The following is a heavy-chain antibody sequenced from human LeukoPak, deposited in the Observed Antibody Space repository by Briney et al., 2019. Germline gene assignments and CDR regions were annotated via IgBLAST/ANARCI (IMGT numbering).Heavy chain of an antibody. D-gene: IGHD3-10*01. J-gene: IGHJ4*02. CDR3: ARAGYYYGSGSYSKSLTDY. CDR2: ISYDGSNK. Sequence: PGGSLRLSCAASGFTFSSYAMHWVRQAPGKGLEWVAVISYDGSNKYYADSVKGRFTISRDNSKNTLYLQMNSLRAEDTAVYYCARAGYYYGSGSYSKSLTDYWGQGTLVTVSS. V-gene: IGHV3-30-3*01. CDR1: GFTFSSYA.